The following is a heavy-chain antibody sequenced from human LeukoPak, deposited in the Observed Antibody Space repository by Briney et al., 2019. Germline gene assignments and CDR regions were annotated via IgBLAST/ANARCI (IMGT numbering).Heavy chain of an antibody. CDR1: DTFTSYG. CDR3: ARGILLEFDY. CDR2: ISAYNGNT. J-gene: IGHJ4*02. D-gene: IGHD3-9*01. Sequence: VASVKVSCKASDTFTSYGISWVRQAPGQGLEWMGWISAYNGNTNYARKLQGRVTMTTDTSTSTAYMELRSLRSDDTAVYYCARGILLEFDYWGQGTLVTVSS. V-gene: IGHV1-18*01.